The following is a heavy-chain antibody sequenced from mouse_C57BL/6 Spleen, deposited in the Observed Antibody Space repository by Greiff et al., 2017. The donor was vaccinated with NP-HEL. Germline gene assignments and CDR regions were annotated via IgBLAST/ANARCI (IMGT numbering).Heavy chain of an antibody. Sequence: VQLHQSGAELVMPGASVKLSCKASGYTFTSYWMHWVKQRPGQGLEWIGEIDPSDSYTNYNQKFKGKSTLTVDKSSSTAYMQLSSLTSEDSAVYYCARGGAHYGSSYWYFDVWGTGTTVTVSS. CDR3: ARGGAHYGSSYWYFDV. CDR1: GYTFTSYW. V-gene: IGHV1-69*01. CDR2: IDPSDSYT. J-gene: IGHJ1*03. D-gene: IGHD1-1*01.